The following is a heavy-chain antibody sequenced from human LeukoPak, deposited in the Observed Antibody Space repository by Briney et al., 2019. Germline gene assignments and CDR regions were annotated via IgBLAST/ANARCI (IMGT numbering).Heavy chain of an antibody. CDR2: INHSGST. V-gene: IGHV4-34*01. D-gene: IGHD6-19*01. J-gene: IGHJ6*03. Sequence: KPSETLSLTCAVYGGSFRGYYWGWIRQPPGKGLEWIGEINHSGSTNYNPSLKSRVTISVDTSKNQFSLKLSSVTAADTAVYYCARISSGWFLYYYYYMDVWGKGTTVTVSS. CDR1: GGSFRGYY. CDR3: ARISSGWFLYYYYYMDV.